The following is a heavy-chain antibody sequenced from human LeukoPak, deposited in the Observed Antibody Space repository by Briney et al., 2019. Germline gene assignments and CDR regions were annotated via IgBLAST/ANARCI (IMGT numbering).Heavy chain of an antibody. Sequence: SETLSLTCTVSGYSISGGYYWGWIRQPPGKGLEWIGSIYHSGSTYYNPSLKSRVTISVDTSKNQFSLKLSSVTAVDTAVYYCSEGYYDSSGYSYFDYWGQGTLVTVSS. D-gene: IGHD3-22*01. V-gene: IGHV4-38-2*02. CDR2: IYHSGST. J-gene: IGHJ4*02. CDR1: GYSISGGYY. CDR3: SEGYYDSSGYSYFDY.